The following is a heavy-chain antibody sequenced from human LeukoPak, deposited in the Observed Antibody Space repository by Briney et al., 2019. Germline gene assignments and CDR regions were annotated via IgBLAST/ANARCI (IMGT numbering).Heavy chain of an antibody. D-gene: IGHD6-19*01. CDR1: GFTFSSYG. V-gene: IGHV3-15*01. CDR2: IKSKTDGGTT. Sequence: GGSLRLSCAASGFTFSSYGMHWVRQAPGKGLEWVGRIKSKTDGGTTDYAAPVKGRFTISRDDSKNTLYLQMNSLKTEDTAVCYCTANSGWYRFDYWGQGTLVTVSS. J-gene: IGHJ4*02. CDR3: TANSGWYRFDY.